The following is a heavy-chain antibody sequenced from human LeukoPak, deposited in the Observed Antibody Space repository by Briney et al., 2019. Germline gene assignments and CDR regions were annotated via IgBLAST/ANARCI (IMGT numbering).Heavy chain of an antibody. V-gene: IGHV3-74*01. CDR1: GFTFSRYW. D-gene: IGHD3-3*01. CDR2: IKSDGKT. J-gene: IGHJ1*01. Sequence: GGSLRLSCEASGFTFSRYWMHWVRQAPGKGLVWASRIKSDGKTNYADSVKGRFTISRDNAKNTVSLQMNSLRADDTGVYYCARAPSEVGGYYPEYFRHWGQGTPVTVSS. CDR3: ARAPSEVGGYYPEYFRH.